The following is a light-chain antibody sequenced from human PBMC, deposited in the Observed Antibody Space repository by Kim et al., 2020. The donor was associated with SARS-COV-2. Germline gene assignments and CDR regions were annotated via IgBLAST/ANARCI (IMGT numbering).Light chain of an antibody. CDR1: QSDSSSY. J-gene: IGKJ2*01. V-gene: IGKV3-20*01. CDR2: CAS. CDR3: QQYGNSPPDT. Sequence: SPCERASLAFMAGQSDSSSYLAWYQQQPGQAPQPLIYCASSRATCIPDRFSGSWSGTDFTLTISRLGPEEFAVYYCQQYGNSPPDTCGQGTKLEIK.